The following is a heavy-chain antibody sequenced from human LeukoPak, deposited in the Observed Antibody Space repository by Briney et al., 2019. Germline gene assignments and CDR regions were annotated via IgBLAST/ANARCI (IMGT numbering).Heavy chain of an antibody. CDR1: GFTFSRYQ. V-gene: IGHV3-7*01. CDR3: ARWSGGYGDYFDY. D-gene: IGHD4-17*01. J-gene: IGHJ4*02. CDR2: IKQDGSAK. Sequence: GGSLRLSCAASGFTFSRYQMNWVRQAPGKGLEWVANIKQDGSAKYYVDSVKGRFTISRDNAKNSLYLQMNSLRAEDTAVYYCARWSGGYGDYFDYWGQGTLVTVSS.